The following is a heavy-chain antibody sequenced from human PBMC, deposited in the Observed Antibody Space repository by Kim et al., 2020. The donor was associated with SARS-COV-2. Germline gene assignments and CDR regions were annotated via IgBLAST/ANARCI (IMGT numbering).Heavy chain of an antibody. CDR2: ISAYNGNT. D-gene: IGHD6-13*01. CDR1: GYTFTSYG. V-gene: IGHV1-18*01. CDR3: ARGPRWYSSSWRVAFDI. Sequence: ASVKVSCKASGYTFTSYGISWVRQAPGQGLEWMGWISAYNGNTNYAQKLQGRVTMTTDTSTSTAYMELRSLRSDDTAVYYCARGPRWYSSSWRVAFDIWGQGTMVTVSS. J-gene: IGHJ3*02.